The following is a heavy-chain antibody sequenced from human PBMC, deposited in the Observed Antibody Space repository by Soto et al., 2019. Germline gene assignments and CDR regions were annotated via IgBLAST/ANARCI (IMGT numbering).Heavy chain of an antibody. CDR3: AKGPRDGAES. Sequence: HPGGSLRLSCAASGFTFDDYTMHWVRQAPGKGLEWVSLISWDGGSTYYADSVKGRFTISRDNSKNSLYLQMNSLRTEDTALYYCAKGPRDGAESWGQGTLVTVSS. J-gene: IGHJ5*02. CDR1: GFTFDDYT. CDR2: ISWDGGST. V-gene: IGHV3-43*01. D-gene: IGHD3-16*01.